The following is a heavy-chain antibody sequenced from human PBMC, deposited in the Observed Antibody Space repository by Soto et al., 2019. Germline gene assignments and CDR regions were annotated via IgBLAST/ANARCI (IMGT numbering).Heavy chain of an antibody. CDR3: ARLLLPAKIRGATSSTNYYAMDV. CDR2: INAYNGNT. J-gene: IGHJ6*02. D-gene: IGHD1-26*01. V-gene: IGHV1-18*01. CDR1: GYTFTNYG. Sequence: QVHLVQSGPEVKKPGASVKVSCKASGYTFTNYGINWVRQAPGQRLEWMGWINAYNGNTNYAQKLQGRGTTTTDPSTSTAYLELRSMRSDDTALYYCARLLLPAKIRGATSSTNYYAMDVWGQGTTVTVSS.